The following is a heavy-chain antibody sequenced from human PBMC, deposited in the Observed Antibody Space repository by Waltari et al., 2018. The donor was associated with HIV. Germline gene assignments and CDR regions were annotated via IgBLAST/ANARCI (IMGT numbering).Heavy chain of an antibody. Sequence: QVQLVESGGGVVQPGGSLGLPCAASGFTINSYAMHWVRQAPGRGLEWVAVISYDGNNQYYADSVKGRFTISRDTPKNTLYLQMNSLRVEDTAVFYCARVRVRAAGMDVWGQGTTVTVSS. CDR3: ARVRVRAAGMDV. CDR2: ISYDGNNQ. CDR1: GFTINSYA. J-gene: IGHJ6*02. D-gene: IGHD6-25*01. V-gene: IGHV3-30*04.